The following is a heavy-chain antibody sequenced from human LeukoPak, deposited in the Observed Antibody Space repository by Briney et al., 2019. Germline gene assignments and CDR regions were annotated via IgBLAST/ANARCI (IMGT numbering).Heavy chain of an antibody. V-gene: IGHV3-30*01. J-gene: IGHJ3*02. D-gene: IGHD2-2*01. CDR2: ISYGGSNS. CDR3: ARSSSNAFDI. CDR1: GFTFSSHA. Sequence: GRSLRLSCAASGFTFSSHAMHWVRQAPGKGLEWVAVISYGGSNSYYADSVKGRFTISRDNSKNTLYLQMNSLRAEDTAVYYCARSSSNAFDIWGQGTMVTVSS.